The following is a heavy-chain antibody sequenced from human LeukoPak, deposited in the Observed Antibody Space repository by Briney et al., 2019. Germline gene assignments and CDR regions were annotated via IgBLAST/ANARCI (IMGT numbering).Heavy chain of an antibody. CDR3: ARQYPYYFDY. V-gene: IGHV4-38-2*01. D-gene: IGHD2-2*02. J-gene: IGHJ4*02. Sequence: PSETLSLTCAVSGYSISSGYYWGWIRQPPGKGLEWIGSIYHSGSTYYNPSLKSRVTISVDTSENQFSLKLSSVPAADTAVYYCARQYPYYFDYWGQGTLVTVSS. CDR2: IYHSGST. CDR1: GYSISSGYY.